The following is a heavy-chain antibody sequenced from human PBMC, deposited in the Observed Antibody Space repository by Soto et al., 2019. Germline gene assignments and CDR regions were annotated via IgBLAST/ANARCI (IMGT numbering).Heavy chain of an antibody. Sequence: SETLSLTCAVYGGCFRGYYWSWIRQPPGKGLEWIGEINHSGSTNYNPSLKSRVTISVDTSKNQFSLKLSSVTAADTAVYYCARGRRVRGVIPFYYYGMDVWGQGTTVTVSS. V-gene: IGHV4-34*01. CDR1: GGCFRGYY. D-gene: IGHD3-10*01. J-gene: IGHJ6*02. CDR2: INHSGST. CDR3: ARGRRVRGVIPFYYYGMDV.